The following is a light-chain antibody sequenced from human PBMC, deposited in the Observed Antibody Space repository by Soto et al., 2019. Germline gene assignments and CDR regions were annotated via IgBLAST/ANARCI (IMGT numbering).Light chain of an antibody. CDR2: AAS. Sequence: DIQMTQTLSSLSASVGNRVTITCRASQVISSYLNWYQQKPGKAPKLLIYAASSLQSGVPSRFSGSGSGTDFTLTISSLQPEDFATYYCQQSYSTPQTFGQGTKVDIK. V-gene: IGKV1-39*01. J-gene: IGKJ1*01. CDR3: QQSYSTPQT. CDR1: QVISSY.